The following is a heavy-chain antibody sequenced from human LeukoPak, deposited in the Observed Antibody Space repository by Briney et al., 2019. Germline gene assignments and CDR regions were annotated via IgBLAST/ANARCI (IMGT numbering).Heavy chain of an antibody. CDR3: ARTDSSSWSHYFHY. CDR2: IYYSGST. J-gene: IGHJ4*02. V-gene: IGHV4-61*01. D-gene: IGHD6-13*01. CDR1: GGSVSSGSYY. Sequence: SETLSLTCTVSGGSVSSGSYYWSWIRQPPGKGLEWIGYIYYSGSTNYNPSLKSRVTISVDTSKNQFSLKLSSVTAADTAVYYCARTDSSSWSHYFHYWGQGTLVTVSS.